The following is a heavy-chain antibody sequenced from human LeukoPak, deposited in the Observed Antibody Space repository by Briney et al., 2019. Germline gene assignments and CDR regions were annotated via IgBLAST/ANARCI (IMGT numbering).Heavy chain of an antibody. Sequence: PGGSLRPSCAASGFTFSSYGMHWVRQAPGKGLEWVAFIRYDGSNKYYADSVKGRFTISRDNSKNTLYLQMNSLRAEDTAVYYCAREGREKVAAITNRYYNYYLDLWGKGTTVTVSS. CDR1: GFTFSSYG. CDR3: AREGREKVAAITNRYYNYYLDL. V-gene: IGHV3-30*02. J-gene: IGHJ6*03. D-gene: IGHD5-12*01. CDR2: IRYDGSNK.